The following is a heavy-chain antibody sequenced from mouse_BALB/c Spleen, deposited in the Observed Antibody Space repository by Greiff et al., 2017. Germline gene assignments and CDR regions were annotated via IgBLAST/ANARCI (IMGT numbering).Heavy chain of an antibody. Sequence: VHVKQSGPELVKPGASVKISCKTSGYTFTEYTMHWVKQSHGKSLEWIGGINPNNGGTSYNQKFKGKATLTVDKSSSTAYMELRSLTSEDSAVYYCAREADYRYDRKAWFAYWGQGTLVTVSA. V-gene: IGHV1-18*01. CDR2: INPNNGGT. CDR3: AREADYRYDRKAWFAY. J-gene: IGHJ3*01. D-gene: IGHD2-14*01. CDR1: GYTFTEYT.